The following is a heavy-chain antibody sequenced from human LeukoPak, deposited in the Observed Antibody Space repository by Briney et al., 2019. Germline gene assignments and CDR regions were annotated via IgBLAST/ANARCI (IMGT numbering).Heavy chain of an antibody. CDR1: GFTFSSYG. CDR2: IWYDGSNK. J-gene: IGHJ3*02. D-gene: IGHD4-23*01. CDR3: AKGIIATAVVTAFDI. V-gene: IGHV3-30*02. Sequence: GGSLRLSCAASGFTFSSYGMHWVRQAPGKGLEWVAVIWYDGSNKYYADSVKGRFTISRDNSKNTLYLQMNSLRAEDTAVYYCAKGIIATAVVTAFDIWGQGTVVTVSS.